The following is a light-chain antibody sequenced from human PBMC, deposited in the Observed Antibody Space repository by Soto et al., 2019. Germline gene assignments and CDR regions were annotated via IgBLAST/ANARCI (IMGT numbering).Light chain of an antibody. Sequence: QSVLTQPASVSGSPGQSITISCTGTNNDVGGYKYVSWYQQHPGTAPKLLMFEVSNRPSGVSGRFSGSKSGNTASLTISGLQSQDEADYYCSSFSRSTTLVIFGGGTKLTVL. J-gene: IGLJ2*01. CDR1: NNDVGGYKY. CDR2: EVS. CDR3: SSFSRSTTLVI. V-gene: IGLV2-14*01.